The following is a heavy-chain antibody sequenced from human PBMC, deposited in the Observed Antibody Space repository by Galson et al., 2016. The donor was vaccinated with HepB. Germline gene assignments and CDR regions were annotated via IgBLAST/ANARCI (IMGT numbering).Heavy chain of an antibody. CDR2: VRGSGGST. V-gene: IGHV3-23*01. CDR1: GLTLSNYA. D-gene: IGHD3-10*02. CDR3: AKEGGISTTMLDYYYHYDMDV. Sequence: SLRLSCAASGLTLSNYAMSWVRQAPGKGLEWISGVRGSGGSTSYADSVKGRFTISRDNSKNTLFLQMDSLRLEDTAAYYCAKEGGISTTMLDYYYHYDMDVWGQGTTVTVSS. J-gene: IGHJ6*02.